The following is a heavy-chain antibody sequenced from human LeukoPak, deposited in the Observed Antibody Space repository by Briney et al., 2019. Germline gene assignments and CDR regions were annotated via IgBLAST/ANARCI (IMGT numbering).Heavy chain of an antibody. J-gene: IGHJ4*02. CDR3: ASVVIDSSGWYYFDY. CDR1: GFTFSSYW. CDR2: INSDGSST. D-gene: IGHD6-19*01. Sequence: GGSLRLSCAASGFTFSSYWMHWVRQAPGKGLVWVSRINSDGSSTSYADSVKGRFTISRDNAKNTLYLQMNSLRAEDTAVYYCASVVIDSSGWYYFDYWGQGTLVTVSS. V-gene: IGHV3-74*01.